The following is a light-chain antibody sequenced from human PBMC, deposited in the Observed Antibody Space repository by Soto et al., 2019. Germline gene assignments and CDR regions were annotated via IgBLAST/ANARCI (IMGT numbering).Light chain of an antibody. J-gene: IGKJ5*01. V-gene: IGKV4-1*01. CDR3: QQYYTRIT. CDR2: WAS. CDR1: QRLLYSSDKKNY. Sequence: DTVMTQSPDSLAVSLGERATIKCKSTQRLLYSSDKKNYLAWYQQKPGQPPKLLIYWASIRESGVPERFSGSGSGTDFTLTISSLQAEDVAFYFCQQYYTRITFGQGTRLEIK.